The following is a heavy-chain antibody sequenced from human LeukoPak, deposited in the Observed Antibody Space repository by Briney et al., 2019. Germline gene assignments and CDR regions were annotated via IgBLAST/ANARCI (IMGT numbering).Heavy chain of an antibody. CDR2: IYYSGST. CDR1: GGSISSYY. CDR3: ARDYYDTSGYPLRYFDY. D-gene: IGHD3-22*01. V-gene: IGHV4-59*01. Sequence: SETLSLTCTVSGGSISSYYWSWIRQPPGKGLEWIGYIYYSGSTNYNPSLKSRVTISVDTSKNQFSLKLSSVTAADTAAYYCARDYYDTSGYPLRYFDYWGQGTLVTVSS. J-gene: IGHJ4*02.